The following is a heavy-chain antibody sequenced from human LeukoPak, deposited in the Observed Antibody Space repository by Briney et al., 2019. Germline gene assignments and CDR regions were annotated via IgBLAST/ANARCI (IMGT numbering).Heavy chain of an antibody. V-gene: IGHV4-59*01. CDR3: ARSSVGANFDY. CDR1: GGSISSYY. D-gene: IGHD1-26*01. Sequence: KTSETLSLTCTVSGGSISSYYWSWIRQPPGKGLEWIGYIYYSGSTNYNPSLKSRVTISVDTSRNQFSLKLSSVTAADTAVYYCARSSVGANFDYWGQGTLVTVSS. J-gene: IGHJ4*02. CDR2: IYYSGST.